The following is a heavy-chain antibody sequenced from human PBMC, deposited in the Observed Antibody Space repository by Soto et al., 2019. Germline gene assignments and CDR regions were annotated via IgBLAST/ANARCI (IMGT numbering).Heavy chain of an antibody. CDR1: GYSFTDYW. V-gene: IGHV5-51*01. D-gene: IGHD3-9*01. Sequence: GESLKISCKSSGYSFTDYWIGWVRQMPGKGLEWMGIIYPGDSDARYSPSFEGQVTISVDTSINTAFLRWNSLTASDTAIYYCARQADYNILTGYFYYFDYWGQGSLVTVS. CDR2: IYPGDSDA. J-gene: IGHJ4*02. CDR3: ARQADYNILTGYFYYFDY.